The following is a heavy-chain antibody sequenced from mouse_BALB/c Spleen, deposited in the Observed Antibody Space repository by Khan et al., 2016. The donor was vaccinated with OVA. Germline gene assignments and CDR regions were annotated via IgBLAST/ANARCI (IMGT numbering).Heavy chain of an antibody. J-gene: IGHJ1*01. CDR3: ARYYGNYGWYFDV. CDR2: IWTGGST. CDR1: GFSLTSYG. Sequence: QVQLKESGPGLVAPSQSLSITCTVSGFSLTSYGVHLVRQPPGKGLEWLGVIWTGGSTNYNSALMSRLSISKDNSKSQVFLKMNSLQTDDTAMYYCARYYGNYGWYFDVWGAGTTVTVSS. V-gene: IGHV2-9*02. D-gene: IGHD2-1*01.